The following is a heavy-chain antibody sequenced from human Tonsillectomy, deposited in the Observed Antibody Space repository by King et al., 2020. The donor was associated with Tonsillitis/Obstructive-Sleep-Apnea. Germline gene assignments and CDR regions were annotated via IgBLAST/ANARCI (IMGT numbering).Heavy chain of an antibody. V-gene: IGHV1-2*06. CDR3: ARDLLDIVVVPAAQSGWFDP. CDR2: INPNSGGT. D-gene: IGHD2-2*01. CDR1: GYTFTGYY. J-gene: IGHJ5*02. Sequence: VQLVESGAEVKKPGASGKVSCKASGYTFTGYYMHWVRQAPGQGLEWMGRINPNSGGTNYAQKFQGRVTMTRDTSISTAYMELSRLRSDDTAVYYCARDLLDIVVVPAAQSGWFDPWGQGTLVTVSS.